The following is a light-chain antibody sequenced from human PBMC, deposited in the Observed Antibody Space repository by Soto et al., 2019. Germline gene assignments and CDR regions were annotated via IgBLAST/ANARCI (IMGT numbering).Light chain of an antibody. CDR3: QLYGDSPIYT. Sequence: EIVMTQSPATLSVSPGERATLSCRASQSVSSNLAWYQQKPGQAPRLLIYGASTRATGIPARFSGSGSGTEFTLTISSLQSEDFAVYYCQLYGDSPIYTFGQGTKLEMK. CDR1: QSVSSN. J-gene: IGKJ2*01. V-gene: IGKV3-15*01. CDR2: GAS.